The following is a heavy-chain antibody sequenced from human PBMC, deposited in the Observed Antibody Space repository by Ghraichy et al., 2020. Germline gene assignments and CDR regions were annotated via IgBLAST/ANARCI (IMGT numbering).Heavy chain of an antibody. CDR3: VKGLRGSSVLRANLGFDY. CDR1: GFTFSSYV. J-gene: IGHJ4*02. D-gene: IGHD2-2*01. V-gene: IGHV3-64D*06. Sequence: GGSLRLSCSATGFTFSSYVMHWVRQAPGKGLEYVSAISSNGGSAYHADSVKARFTISRDNSKNTLYLQMYSLTAEDTAVYYCVKGLRGSSVLRANLGFDYWGQGTLVIASS. CDR2: ISSNGGSA.